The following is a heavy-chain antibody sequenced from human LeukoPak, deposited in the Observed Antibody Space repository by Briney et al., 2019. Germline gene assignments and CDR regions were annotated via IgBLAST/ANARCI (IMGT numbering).Heavy chain of an antibody. Sequence: GSLRLSCAASGFTFSSYAMSWVRQAPGEGLEWVSAISGSGGSTYYADSVKGRFTISRDNSKNTLYLQMKSLRAEDAAVYYCLACYRSIPCYWGQGTLVTVSS. D-gene: IGHD2-2*01. CDR3: LACYRSIPCY. CDR2: ISGSGGST. CDR1: GFTFSSYA. V-gene: IGHV3-23*01. J-gene: IGHJ4*02.